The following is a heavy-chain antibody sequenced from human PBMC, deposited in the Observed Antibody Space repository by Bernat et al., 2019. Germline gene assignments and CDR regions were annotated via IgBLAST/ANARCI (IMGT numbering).Heavy chain of an antibody. D-gene: IGHD1-26*01. J-gene: IGHJ3*02. CDR2: ISAYNGNT. V-gene: IGHV1-18*01. CDR1: GYTFTSYG. Sequence: QVQLVQSGAEVKKPGASVKVSCKASGYTFTSYGISWVRQAPGQGLEWMGWISAYNGNTNYAQKLQGRVTMTTDTSTSTAYMELRSLSSDDPAVYYWARGGRGATRGHFAFDIWGQGTMVTVSS. CDR3: ARGGRGATRGHFAFDI.